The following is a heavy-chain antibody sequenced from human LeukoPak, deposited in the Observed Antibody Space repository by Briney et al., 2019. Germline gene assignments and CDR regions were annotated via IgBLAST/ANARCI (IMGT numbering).Heavy chain of an antibody. D-gene: IGHD6-19*01. J-gene: IGHJ2*01. Sequence: GGSLRLSCAASGFTFSTYEMNWVRQAPGKGLEWVSYISTSGGTIYYADSVKGRFTISRDNAKNSLYLQMNSLRTEDTAIYYCARKSSGWYGYFDLWGRGTLSLSPQ. CDR2: ISTSGGTI. CDR3: ARKSSGWYGYFDL. CDR1: GFTFSTYE. V-gene: IGHV3-48*03.